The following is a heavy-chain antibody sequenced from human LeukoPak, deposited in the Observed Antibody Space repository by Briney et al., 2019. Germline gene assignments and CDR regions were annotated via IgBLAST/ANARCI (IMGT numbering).Heavy chain of an antibody. V-gene: IGHV1-3*01. Sequence: ASVKVSCKASGYTFTSYAMHWVRQAPGQRLEWMGWINAGNGNTKYSQKFQGRVTITRDTSASTAYMELSSLRSEDTAVYYCARDIPEAPHTLDYWGQGTLVTVSS. D-gene: IGHD1-14*01. CDR1: GYTFTSYA. J-gene: IGHJ4*02. CDR3: ARDIPEAPHTLDY. CDR2: INAGNGNT.